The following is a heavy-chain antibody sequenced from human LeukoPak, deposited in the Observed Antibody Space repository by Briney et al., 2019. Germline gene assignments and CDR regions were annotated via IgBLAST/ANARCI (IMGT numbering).Heavy chain of an antibody. Sequence: SQTLSLTCTVSGGSLSSGDYYWSWIRQPPGKGLEWIGYIYYSGSTYYNPSLKSRVTISVDTSKNQFSLKLSSVTAADTAVYYCASYCGGDCYLGWGQGTLVTVSS. CDR1: GGSLSSGDYY. D-gene: IGHD2-21*02. V-gene: IGHV4-30-4*01. J-gene: IGHJ4*02. CDR3: ASYCGGDCYLG. CDR2: IYYSGST.